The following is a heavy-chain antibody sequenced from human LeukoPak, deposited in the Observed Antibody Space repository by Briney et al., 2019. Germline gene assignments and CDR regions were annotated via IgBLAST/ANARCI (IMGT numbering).Heavy chain of an antibody. CDR2: ISYDGSNK. CDR3: AKDPWMVCSGGSCYSPYYYYGMDV. V-gene: IGHV3-30*18. Sequence: PGGSLRLSCAASGFTFSSYGMHWVRQAPGKGLEWVAVISYDGSNKYYADSVKGRFTISRDNSKNTLYLQMNSLRAEDTAVYYCAKDPWMVCSGGSCYSPYYYYGMDVWGQGTTVTVSS. D-gene: IGHD2-15*01. J-gene: IGHJ6*02. CDR1: GFTFSSYG.